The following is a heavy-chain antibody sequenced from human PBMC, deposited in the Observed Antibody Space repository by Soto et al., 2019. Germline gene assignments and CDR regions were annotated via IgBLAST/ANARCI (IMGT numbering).Heavy chain of an antibody. CDR1: GYTFTSYG. CDR2: ISAYNGNT. J-gene: IGHJ5*02. Sequence: ASVKVSCKASGYTFTSYGISWVRQAPGQGLEWMGWISAYNGNTNYAQKLQGRVTMTTDTSTSTAYMELRSLRSDDTAVYYCARLVVSAAISPWFDPWGQGTLVTVSS. V-gene: IGHV1-18*01. D-gene: IGHD2-2*01. CDR3: ARLVVSAAISPWFDP.